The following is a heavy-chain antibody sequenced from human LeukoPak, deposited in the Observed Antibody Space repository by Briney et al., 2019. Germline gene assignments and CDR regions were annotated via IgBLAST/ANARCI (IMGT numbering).Heavy chain of an antibody. CDR1: GGSIGSGGYS. CDR2: IYHSGST. V-gene: IGHV4-30-2*01. Sequence: SETLSLTCAVSGGSIGSGGYSWSWIRQPPGKGLEWIGYIYHSGSTYYNPSLKSRVTISVDRSKNQFSLKLSSVTAADTAVYYCARVPATMTPYWYFDLWGRGTLVTVSS. D-gene: IGHD3-22*01. CDR3: ARVPATMTPYWYFDL. J-gene: IGHJ2*01.